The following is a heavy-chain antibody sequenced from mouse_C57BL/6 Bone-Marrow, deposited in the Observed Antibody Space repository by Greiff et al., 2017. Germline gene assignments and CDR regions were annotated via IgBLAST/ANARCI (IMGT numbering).Heavy chain of an antibody. CDR2: ILPGGGST. V-gene: IGHV1-9*01. Sequence: QVQLKESGAELMKPGASVKLSCKASGYTFTGYWIEWVKQRPGHGLEWIGEILPGGGSTNYNEKFKGKDTFTADTSSNTAYMQLSSLTSEDSAIYYGARLDSSGFAYWGQGTLVTVSA. D-gene: IGHD3-2*02. J-gene: IGHJ3*01. CDR3: ARLDSSGFAY. CDR1: GYTFTGYW.